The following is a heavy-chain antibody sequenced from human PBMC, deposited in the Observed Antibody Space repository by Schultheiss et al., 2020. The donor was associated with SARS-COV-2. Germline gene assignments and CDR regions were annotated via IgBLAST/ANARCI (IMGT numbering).Heavy chain of an antibody. J-gene: IGHJ6*03. Sequence: SETLSLTCAVYGGSFSGYYWSWIRQPPGKGLEWIGYIYYSGSTNYNPSLKSRVTISVDTSKNQFSLKLSSVTAADTAVYYCARADYYYYMDVWGKGTTVTVSS. V-gene: IGHV4-59*01. CDR1: GGSFSGYY. CDR3: ARADYYYYMDV. CDR2: IYYSGST.